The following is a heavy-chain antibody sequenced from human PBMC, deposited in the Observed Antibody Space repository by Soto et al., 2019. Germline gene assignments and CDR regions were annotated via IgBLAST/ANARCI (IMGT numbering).Heavy chain of an antibody. CDR2: IYRGDSDT. J-gene: IGHJ6*02. V-gene: IGHV5-51*01. Sequence: PGESLKISCKGSGYSFTSYWIGWVRQMPGKGLEWRGIIYRGDSDTRYSPSFQGQVTISADKSISTAYLQWSSLKASDTAMYYCARGPVYYDSSGQAYYYYYGMDVWGQGTTVTVSS. CDR1: GYSFTSYW. CDR3: ARGPVYYDSSGQAYYYYYGMDV. D-gene: IGHD3-22*01.